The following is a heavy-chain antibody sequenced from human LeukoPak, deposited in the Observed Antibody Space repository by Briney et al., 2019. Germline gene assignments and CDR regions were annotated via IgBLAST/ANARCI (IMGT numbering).Heavy chain of an antibody. CDR3: ARAERYYDSSGYPIYYFDH. J-gene: IGHJ4*02. CDR1: GGSISSYY. D-gene: IGHD3-22*01. CDR2: IYYSGST. V-gene: IGHV4-59*01. Sequence: SETLSLTCTVSGGSISSYYWTWIRQPPGKGLEWIGYIYYSGSTNYNPSLKSRVTISGDTSKNQFSLKLSSVTAADTAVYYCARAERYYDSSGYPIYYFDHWGQGTLVTVSS.